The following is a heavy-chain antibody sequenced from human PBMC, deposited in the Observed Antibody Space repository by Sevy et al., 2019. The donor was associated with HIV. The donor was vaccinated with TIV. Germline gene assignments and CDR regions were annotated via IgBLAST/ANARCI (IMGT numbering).Heavy chain of an antibody. D-gene: IGHD3-10*01. CDR2: ISYDGSDK. V-gene: IGHV3-30*18. CDR1: GFTFSSFG. Sequence: GGSLRLSCAASGFTFSSFGMHWVRQVPGKGLEWVSFISYDGSDKRYVDSVKGRFTISRDSSKNTLYLQMNSLRGGDMAVYYGAKDGPPYYTSGSYMYYFDYWGQGALVTVSS. J-gene: IGHJ4*02. CDR3: AKDGPPYYTSGSYMYYFDY.